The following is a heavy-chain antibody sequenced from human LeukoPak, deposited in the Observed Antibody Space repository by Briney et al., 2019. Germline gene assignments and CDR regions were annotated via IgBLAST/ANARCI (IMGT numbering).Heavy chain of an antibody. CDR3: ARGPAYRYCSGDCYHIDY. D-gene: IGHD2-21*02. J-gene: IGHJ4*02. CDR1: GYTFSKFE. CDR2: MNPNSGNT. V-gene: IGHV1-8*03. Sequence: ASGKLSCKASGYTFSKFEINRVRQAPGQGLEWMGWMNPNSGNTGYAQTFQGRVTITKDTSISTAYMELSSLRSEDTAVYYCARGPAYRYCSGDCYHIDYWGQGTLVTVSS.